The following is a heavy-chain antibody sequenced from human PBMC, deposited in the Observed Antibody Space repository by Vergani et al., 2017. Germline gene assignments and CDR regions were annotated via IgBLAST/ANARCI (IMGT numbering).Heavy chain of an antibody. J-gene: IGHJ6*03. Sequence: VQLVESGGGVVQPGRSLRLSCAASGFTFDDYAMHWVRQAPGKGLEWVSGISWNSGSIGYADSVKGRFTISRDNAKNSLYLQMNSLRAEDTALYYCAKAGIAAADIYYYYYYMDVWGKGTTVTVSS. CDR2: ISWNSGSI. CDR3: AKAGIAAADIYYYYYYMDV. V-gene: IGHV3-9*01. D-gene: IGHD6-13*01. CDR1: GFTFDDYA.